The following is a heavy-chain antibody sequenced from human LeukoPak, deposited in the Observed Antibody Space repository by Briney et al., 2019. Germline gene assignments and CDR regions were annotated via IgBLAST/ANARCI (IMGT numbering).Heavy chain of an antibody. CDR2: INHSGST. J-gene: IGHJ1*01. Sequence: SETLSLTCAVYGGSFSGYYWSWIRQPPGKGLEWIGEINHSGSTNYNPSLESRVTISVDTSKNQFSLKLSSVAAADTAVYYCARGRLGYSSGWYRYAEYFQHWGQGTLVTVSS. CDR3: ARGRLGYSSGWYRYAEYFQH. V-gene: IGHV4-34*01. D-gene: IGHD6-19*01. CDR1: GGSFSGYY.